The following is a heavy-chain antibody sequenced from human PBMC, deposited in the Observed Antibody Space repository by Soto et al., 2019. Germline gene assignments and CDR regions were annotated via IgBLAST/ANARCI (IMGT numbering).Heavy chain of an antibody. CDR3: ARGSSPGVAAAGRRHHTDY. J-gene: IGHJ4*02. Sequence: PGGSLRLSCAASGFTVSSNYMSWVRQAPGKGLEWVSVIYSGGSTYYADSVKGRFTISRDNSKNTLYLQMNSLRAEDTAVYYCARGSSPGVAAAGRRHHTDYWGQGTLVTVS. D-gene: IGHD6-13*01. V-gene: IGHV3-53*01. CDR1: GFTVSSNY. CDR2: IYSGGST.